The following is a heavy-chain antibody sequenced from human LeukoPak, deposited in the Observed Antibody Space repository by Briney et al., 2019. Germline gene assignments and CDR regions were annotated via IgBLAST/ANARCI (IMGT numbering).Heavy chain of an antibody. V-gene: IGHV4-59*01. CDR2: MQSTGNS. CDR1: GDSISTYH. CDR3: ARDKRHSYGRYFDP. J-gene: IGHJ4*02. D-gene: IGHD5-18*01. Sequence: PSETLSLTCSVSGDSISTYHWTWIRKPPGKGLEWIGYMQSTGNSNYNPSLKNRVNIFVDMSKNQFVLNLRSVTAADTAVYYFARDKRHSYGRYFDPWGQGMLVTVSS.